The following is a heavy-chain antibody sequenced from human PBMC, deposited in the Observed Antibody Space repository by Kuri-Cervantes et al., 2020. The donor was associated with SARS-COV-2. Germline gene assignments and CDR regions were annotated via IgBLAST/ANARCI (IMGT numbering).Heavy chain of an antibody. CDR1: GFTFSSYA. J-gene: IGHJ3*02. D-gene: IGHD2-21*01. Sequence: GESLKISCAASGFTFSSYAMHWVRQAPGKGLEWVAVISYDGSNKYYADSVKGRFTISRDNSKNTLYLQMNSLRAEDTAVYYCARDSGPYCGGDCTLDKDEAFDIWGQGTMVTVSS. V-gene: IGHV3-30-3*01. CDR3: ARDSGPYCGGDCTLDKDEAFDI. CDR2: ISYDGSNK.